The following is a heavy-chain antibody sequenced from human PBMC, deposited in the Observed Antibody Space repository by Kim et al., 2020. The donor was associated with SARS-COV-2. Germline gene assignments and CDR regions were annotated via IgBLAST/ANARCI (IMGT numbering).Heavy chain of an antibody. CDR2: ISNDGSWQ. V-gene: IGHV3-30*04. CDR1: GFTFSDSP. J-gene: IGHJ5*01. CDR3: AREGGTSGQAGGFDA. D-gene: IGHD2-2*01. Sequence: GGSMRLSCAASGFTFSDSPMHWVRQAPGKGLEWVAVISNDGSWQSYPESVKGRFIISRDNSKNTLYMEMNSLRREDTATYYCAREGGTSGQAGGFDARG.